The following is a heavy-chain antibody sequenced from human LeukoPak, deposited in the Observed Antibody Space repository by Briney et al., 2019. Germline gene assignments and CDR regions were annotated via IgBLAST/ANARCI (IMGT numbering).Heavy chain of an antibody. D-gene: IGHD6-6*01. CDR3: ARVSVRYYYYYYMDV. CDR2: ISYDGSNK. CDR1: GFTFSSYA. V-gene: IGHV3-30*04. J-gene: IGHJ6*03. Sequence: GGSLRLSCAASGFTFSSYAMHWVRQAPGKGLEWVAVISYDGSNKYYADSVKGRFTISRDNSKNTLYLQMNSLRAEDTAVYYCARVSVRYYYYYYMDVWGKGTTVTVSS.